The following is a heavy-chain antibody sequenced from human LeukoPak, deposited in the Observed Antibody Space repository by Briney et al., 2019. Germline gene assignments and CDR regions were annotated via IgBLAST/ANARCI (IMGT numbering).Heavy chain of an antibody. J-gene: IGHJ4*02. CDR1: GGSISSSSYY. Sequence: SETLSLTCTVSGGSISSSSYYWGWIRQPPGKGLEWIGSMYYSGSTYYNPSLKSRVPISVDTSKNQFSLKTSSVTAADTAVYYCASRGSYCSGGSCHGDYWGQGTLVTVSS. CDR2: MYYSGST. V-gene: IGHV4-39*01. D-gene: IGHD2-15*01. CDR3: ASRGSYCSGGSCHGDY.